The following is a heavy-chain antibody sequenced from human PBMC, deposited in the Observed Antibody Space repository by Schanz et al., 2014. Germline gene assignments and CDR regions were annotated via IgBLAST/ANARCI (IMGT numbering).Heavy chain of an antibody. CDR2: INGYNGHT. Sequence: QVQVEQSGAEMKKPGASVKVSCTASGYTFTSYGINWVRQAPGQGLEWMGWINGYNGHTLYAQKFQGRVTMTTDTSTSTSYMELTSLRFDDTAVYYCARDFSAYVGNYFDYWGQGTLVTVSS. J-gene: IGHJ4*02. V-gene: IGHV1-18*01. CDR1: GYTFTSYG. CDR3: ARDFSAYVGNYFDY. D-gene: IGHD5-12*01.